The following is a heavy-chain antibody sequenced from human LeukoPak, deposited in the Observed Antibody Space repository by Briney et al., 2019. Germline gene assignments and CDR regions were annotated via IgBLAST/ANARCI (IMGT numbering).Heavy chain of an antibody. CDR1: GYTFTSYG. J-gene: IGHJ3*02. V-gene: IGHV1-18*01. CDR3: ARVVPTAMEAFDI. Sequence: GASVEVSCKASGYTFTSYGISWVRQAPGQGLGWMGWISAYNGNTNYAQKLQGRVTMTTDTSTSTAYMELRSLRSDDTAVYYCARVVPTAMEAFDIWGQGTMVTVSS. D-gene: IGHD2-2*01. CDR2: ISAYNGNT.